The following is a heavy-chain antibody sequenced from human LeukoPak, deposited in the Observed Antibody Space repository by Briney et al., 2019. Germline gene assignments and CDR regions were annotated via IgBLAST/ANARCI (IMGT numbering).Heavy chain of an antibody. Sequence: GGSLRLSCTVSGFTVSTNSMSWVRQAPGKGLEWVSVVYSDGSTYYEDSVKGRFTISRDTSKNTLSLQMNSLRVEDTAVYYCAREKGRGVISPYYDYWGQGTLVTVS. D-gene: IGHD3-10*01. V-gene: IGHV3-53*01. CDR2: VYSDGST. CDR1: GFTVSTNS. CDR3: AREKGRGVISPYYDY. J-gene: IGHJ4*02.